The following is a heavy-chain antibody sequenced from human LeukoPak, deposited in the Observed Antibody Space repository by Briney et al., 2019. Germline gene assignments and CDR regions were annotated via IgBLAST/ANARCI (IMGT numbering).Heavy chain of an antibody. CDR2: INPSGGST. CDR1: GYTFTSYY. J-gene: IGHJ4*02. D-gene: IGHD1-26*01. V-gene: IGHV1-46*01. CDR3: ATGLVGATPTDY. Sequence: ASVKVSCKASGYTFTSYYMHWVRQAPGQGLEWMGIINPSGGSTSYAQKFQGRVTMTEDTSTDTAYMELSSLRSEDTAVYYCATGLVGATPTDYWGQGTLVTVSS.